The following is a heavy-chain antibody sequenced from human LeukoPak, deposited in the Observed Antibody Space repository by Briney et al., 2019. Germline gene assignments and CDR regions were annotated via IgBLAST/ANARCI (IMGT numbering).Heavy chain of an antibody. V-gene: IGHV4-30-4*01. CDR1: GGSISSGDYY. J-gene: IGHJ5*02. CDR3: ARSRSSGWFYNWFDP. Sequence: PSQTLSLTCTVSGGSISSGDYYWSWIRQPPGKGLEWIGYIYYSGSTYYNPSPKSRVTISVDTSKNQFSLKLSSVTAADTAVYYCARSRSSGWFYNWFDPWGQGTLVTVSS. D-gene: IGHD6-19*01. CDR2: IYYSGST.